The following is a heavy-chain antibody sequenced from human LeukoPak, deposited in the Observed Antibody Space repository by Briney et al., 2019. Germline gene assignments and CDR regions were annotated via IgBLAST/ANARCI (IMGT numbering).Heavy chain of an antibody. CDR1: GFTFSNYG. J-gene: IGHJ4*02. V-gene: IGHV3-30*02. CDR2: ISYGETEK. Sequence: GGSLRLSCEPHGFTFSNYGMRWVRQPPGKGLEWVAFISYGETEKQYADSVKGRFAISRDDSKDTLFLQMNSLRDEDTAIYYCAKVHGWGRQLGYYFDYWGQGTLVTVSS. D-gene: IGHD2-15*01. CDR3: AKVHGWGRQLGYYFDY.